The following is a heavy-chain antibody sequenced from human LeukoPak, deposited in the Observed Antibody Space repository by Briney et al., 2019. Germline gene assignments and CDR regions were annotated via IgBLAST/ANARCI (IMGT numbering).Heavy chain of an antibody. V-gene: IGHV4-34*01. D-gene: IGHD3-22*01. CDR3: ARGTSSTRITMLVVVRKYFDY. Sequence: SETLSLTCAVYGGSFSGYYWSWIRQPPGKGLEWIGEINHSGSTNYNPSLKSRVTTSVDTSKNQFSLKLSSVTAADTAVYYCARGTSSTRITMLVVVRKYFDYWGQGTLVTVSS. J-gene: IGHJ4*02. CDR2: INHSGST. CDR1: GGSFSGYY.